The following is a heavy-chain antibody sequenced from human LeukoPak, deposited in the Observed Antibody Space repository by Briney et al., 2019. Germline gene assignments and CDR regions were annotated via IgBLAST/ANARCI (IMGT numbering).Heavy chain of an antibody. D-gene: IGHD3-10*01. Sequence: GGSLRLSCEASGFTLSNYWMYWVRQAPRKGLVWVSRIISDGSSNYADSVKGRFTTSRDNAKNTLYLQMNSLRAEDTAVYYCVRGVYASGSSPCGQGNLLSVSS. J-gene: IGHJ5*02. CDR1: GFTLSNYW. V-gene: IGHV3-74*01. CDR3: VRGVYASGSSP. CDR2: IISDGSS.